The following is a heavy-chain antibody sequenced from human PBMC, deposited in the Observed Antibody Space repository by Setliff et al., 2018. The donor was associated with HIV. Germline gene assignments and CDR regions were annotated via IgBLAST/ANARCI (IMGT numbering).Heavy chain of an antibody. Sequence: PGESLKISCVASGFTFNSAWMTWVRQAPGKGLEWVGRIKSKTDGGTADYAAPVKGRFTISRDDSKNTLYLQMNSLKIEDTAVYYCTTPTIFGVVFDYWGQGALVTVSS. CDR3: TTPTIFGVVFDY. V-gene: IGHV3-15*01. CDR2: IKSKTDGGTA. CDR1: GFTFNSAW. D-gene: IGHD3-3*02. J-gene: IGHJ4*02.